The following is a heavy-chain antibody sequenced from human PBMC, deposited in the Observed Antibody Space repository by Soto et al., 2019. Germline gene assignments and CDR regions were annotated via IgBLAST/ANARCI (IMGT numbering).Heavy chain of an antibody. CDR1: GFTFSSYS. Sequence: PGGSLRLSCAASGFTFSSYSMNWVRQAPGKGLEWVSSISSSSSYIYYADSVKGRFTISRDNAKNSLYLQMNSLRAEDTAVYYCAKARGYVGYYFDYWGQGTLVTVSS. CDR3: AKARGYVGYYFDY. CDR2: ISSSSSYI. J-gene: IGHJ4*02. D-gene: IGHD6-25*01. V-gene: IGHV3-21*01.